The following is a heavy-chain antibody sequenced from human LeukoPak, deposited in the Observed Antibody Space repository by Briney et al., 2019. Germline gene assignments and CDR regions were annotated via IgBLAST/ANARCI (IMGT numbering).Heavy chain of an antibody. CDR1: GGSISSYY. CDR2: IYYSGST. CDR3: ARDGSPIAAEDAFDI. J-gene: IGHJ3*02. Sequence: PSETLSLTCTVSGGSISSYYWSWIRQPPGRGRGWFGYIYYSGSTNYNPSLKSRVTISVDTSKNQFSLKLSSVTAADTAVYYCARDGSPIAAEDAFDIWGQGTMVTVSS. V-gene: IGHV4-59*01. D-gene: IGHD6-13*01.